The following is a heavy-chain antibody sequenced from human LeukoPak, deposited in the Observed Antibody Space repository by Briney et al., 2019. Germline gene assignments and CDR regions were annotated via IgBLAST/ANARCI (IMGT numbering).Heavy chain of an antibody. CDR2: IYTSGST. V-gene: IGHV4-61*02. D-gene: IGHD6-13*01. CDR1: GGSISSGSYY. J-gene: IGHJ4*02. Sequence: SQTLSLTCTVSGGSISSGSYYWSWIRQPAGKGLEWIGRIYTSGSTNYNPSLKSRVTISVDTSKNQFSLKLSSVTAADTAVYYCARTSSWSSTDYWGQGTLVTVSS. CDR3: ARTSSWSSTDY.